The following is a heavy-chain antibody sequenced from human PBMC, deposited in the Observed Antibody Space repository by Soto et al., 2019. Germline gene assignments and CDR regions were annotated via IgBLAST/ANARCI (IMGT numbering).Heavy chain of an antibody. Sequence: ASVKVSCKASGYTFSGYYIHWLRQAPGQGLEWMGWINPNSGGTNYAQKFQGRVTVTRDTPTSTAYMELSRLTSDDTAVYYCARSLTEGYCTITGCFTRPLYGMDVWGQGTTVTVSS. V-gene: IGHV1-2*02. CDR3: ARSLTEGYCTITGCFTRPLYGMDV. CDR1: GYTFSGYY. CDR2: INPNSGGT. J-gene: IGHJ6*02. D-gene: IGHD2-2*02.